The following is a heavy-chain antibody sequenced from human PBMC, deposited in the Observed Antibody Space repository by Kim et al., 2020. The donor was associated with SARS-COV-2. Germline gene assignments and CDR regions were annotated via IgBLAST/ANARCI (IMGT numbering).Heavy chain of an antibody. Sequence: NTKYSAMFQGRVTITIDTTASTAYMELSSLRSEDTAVYYCARDQGVGDYWGQGALVTVSS. D-gene: IGHD1-26*01. CDR3: ARDQGVGDY. V-gene: IGHV1-3*01. CDR2: NT. J-gene: IGHJ4*02.